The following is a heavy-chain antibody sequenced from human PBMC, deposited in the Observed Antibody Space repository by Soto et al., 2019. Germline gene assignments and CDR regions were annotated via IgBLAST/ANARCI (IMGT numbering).Heavy chain of an antibody. V-gene: IGHV3-9*01. CDR2: IGWNSYTI. Sequence: GGSLRLSCAASGFTFDEYALHWVRQAPGKGLEWVSGIGWNSYTINYADSVKGRFTISRDNAKNSLYLQMNSLRAEDTALYYCARGYSGFGASSYFDYWGQGTLVTVSS. CDR1: GFTFDEYA. J-gene: IGHJ4*02. CDR3: ARGYSGFGASSYFDY. D-gene: IGHD3-16*01.